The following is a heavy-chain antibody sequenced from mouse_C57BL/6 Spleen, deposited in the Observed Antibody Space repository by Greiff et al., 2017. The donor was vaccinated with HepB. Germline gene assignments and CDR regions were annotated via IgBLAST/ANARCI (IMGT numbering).Heavy chain of an antibody. D-gene: IGHD1-1*01. CDR1: GFTFSDYG. CDR2: ISNLAYSI. V-gene: IGHV5-15*01. J-gene: IGHJ4*01. Sequence: DVHLVESGGGLVQPGGSLKLSCAASGFTFSDYGMAWVRQAPRKGPEWVAFISNLAYSIYYADTVTGRFTISRENAKNTLYLEMSSLRSEDTAMYYCARHRGYYGDAMDYWGQGTSVTVSS. CDR3: ARHRGYYGDAMDY.